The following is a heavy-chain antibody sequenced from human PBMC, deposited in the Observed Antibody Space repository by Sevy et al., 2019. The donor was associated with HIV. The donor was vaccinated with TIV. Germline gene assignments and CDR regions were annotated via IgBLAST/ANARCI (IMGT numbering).Heavy chain of an antibody. D-gene: IGHD6-6*01. CDR3: VRQDLATAAPRPY. CDR1: GEPFSGYY. J-gene: IGHJ4*02. CDR2: INHSRIT. V-gene: IGHV4-34*01. Sequence: SETLSLTCTVHGEPFSGYYWSWIRQPPGKGLEWIGEINHSRITHYNPSLKSRVTLSVDTSKNHFSLKLSSVTAADTAVYYCVRQDLATAAPRPYWGQGSLVTVSS.